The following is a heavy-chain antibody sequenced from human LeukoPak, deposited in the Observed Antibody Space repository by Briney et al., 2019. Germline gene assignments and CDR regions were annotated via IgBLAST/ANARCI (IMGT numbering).Heavy chain of an antibody. V-gene: IGHV4-39*01. CDR2: IYYSGST. J-gene: IGHJ5*02. CDR3: ARHCSRVWDPNWFDP. Sequence: SETLSLTCTVSGGSISSSSYYWGWIRQPPGKGLEWIGRIYYSGSTYYNPSLKSRVTTSVDTSKNQFSLKLSSVTAADTAVYYCARHCSRVWDPNWFDPWGQGTLVTVSS. D-gene: IGHD2-15*01. CDR1: GGSISSSSYY.